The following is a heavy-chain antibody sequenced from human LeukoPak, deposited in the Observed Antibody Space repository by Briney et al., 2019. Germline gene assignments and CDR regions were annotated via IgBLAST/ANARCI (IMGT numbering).Heavy chain of an antibody. V-gene: IGHV6-1*01. Sequence: SQTLSLTCTISGDSVSSNSVTWNWIRQSPSRGLEWLGRTYYRSTWYNDYAVSVRGRITVNPDTSKNQFSLHLNSVTPEDTAVYYCARRLTQYDCFDPWGQGILVTVSS. CDR1: GDSVSSNSVT. D-gene: IGHD2-2*01. J-gene: IGHJ5*02. CDR3: ARRLTQYDCFDP. CDR2: TYYRSTWYN.